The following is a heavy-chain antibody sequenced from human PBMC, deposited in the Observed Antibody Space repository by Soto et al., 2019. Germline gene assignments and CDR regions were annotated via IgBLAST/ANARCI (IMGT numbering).Heavy chain of an antibody. D-gene: IGHD6-19*01. V-gene: IGHV1-18*04. CDR1: GYTFTSYG. CDR3: ARLPVPDTSGYSSGWYGMDV. J-gene: IGHJ6*02. CDR2: ISAYNGNT. Sequence: ASVKVSFKASGYTFTSYGISWVRQAPGQGLEWMGWISAYNGNTNYAQKLQGRVTMTTDTSTSTAYMELRSLRSDDTAVYYCARLPVPDTSGYSSGWYGMDVWGQGTTVTVSS.